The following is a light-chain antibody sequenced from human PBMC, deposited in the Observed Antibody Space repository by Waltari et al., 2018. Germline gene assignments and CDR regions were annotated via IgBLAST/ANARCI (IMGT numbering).Light chain of an antibody. Sequence: EIVLTQSPATLSLSPGERATLSCRASQSVSSYLAWYQQKPGQAPRLLIYDASNRATGIPARFGGSGSGTDFTLTISSLEPEDFAVYYCQQRSNRPPITFGQGTRLEIK. J-gene: IGKJ5*01. V-gene: IGKV3-11*01. CDR2: DAS. CDR3: QQRSNRPPIT. CDR1: QSVSSY.